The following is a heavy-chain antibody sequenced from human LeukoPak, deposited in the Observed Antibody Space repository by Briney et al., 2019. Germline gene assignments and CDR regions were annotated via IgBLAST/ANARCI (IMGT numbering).Heavy chain of an antibody. CDR3: ATGLARVAY. V-gene: IGHV3-7*01. CDR2: IKEDGGEK. D-gene: IGHD3-10*01. CDR1: GFDFRRYW. J-gene: IGHJ4*02. Sequence: PGGSLRLSCAASGFDFRRYWMNWVRQAPGKGLEWVANIKEDGGEKYYVDSVKGRFTISRDNAKNSLSLQMNSLRAEDTAVYYCATGLARVAYWGQGTLVTVSS.